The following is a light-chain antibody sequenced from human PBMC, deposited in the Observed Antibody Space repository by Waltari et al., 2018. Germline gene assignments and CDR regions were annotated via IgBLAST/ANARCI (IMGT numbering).Light chain of an antibody. Sequence: GERVTLSCRASQSVGRSLAWYQQKPGQAPRLLIYDAFTRATGIADRFSGSGSGTDFSLTISRLDPEDFTVYYCQMYVRLPATFGQGTKVEIK. CDR3: QMYVRLPAT. J-gene: IGKJ1*01. V-gene: IGKV3-20*01. CDR2: DAF. CDR1: QSVGRS.